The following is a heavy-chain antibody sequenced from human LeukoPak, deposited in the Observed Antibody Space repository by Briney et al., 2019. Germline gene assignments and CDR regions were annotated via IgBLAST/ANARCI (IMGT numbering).Heavy chain of an antibody. CDR2: ISGSGGST. J-gene: IGHJ4*02. V-gene: IGHV3-23*01. CDR3: AKDHKEKYYYDSSGPFDY. D-gene: IGHD3-22*01. Sequence: GGSLRLSCAASGFTFSSYAMSWVRQAPGKGLEWVSAISGSGGSTYYADSVKGRFTISRDNSKNTLYLQMNSLRAEDTAVYYCAKDHKEKYYYDSSGPFDYWGQGTLVTVSS. CDR1: GFTFSSYA.